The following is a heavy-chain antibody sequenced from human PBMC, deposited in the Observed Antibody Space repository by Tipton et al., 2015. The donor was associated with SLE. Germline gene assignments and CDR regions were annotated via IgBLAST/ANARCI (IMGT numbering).Heavy chain of an antibody. CDR3: ARGLKYYDVLSGGPGTGPFFDH. J-gene: IGHJ4*02. CDR2: LSHNGVT. D-gene: IGHD3-3*01. V-gene: IGHV4-38-2*01. Sequence: TLSLTCVVSGYSISSGYYWGWIRQPPGKGLEWSGSLSHNGVTAYNPSLRNRVTIFGDRSKNHFSLSLTSVTAADTAVYYCARGLKYYDVLSGGPGTGPFFDHWGQGILVIVS. CDR1: GYSISSGYY.